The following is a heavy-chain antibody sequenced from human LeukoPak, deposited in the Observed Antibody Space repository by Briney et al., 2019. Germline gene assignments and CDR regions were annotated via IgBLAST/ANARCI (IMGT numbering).Heavy chain of an antibody. CDR2: ISAYNGNT. V-gene: IGHV1-18*01. CDR1: GYTFTSCG. D-gene: IGHD2-21*02. Sequence: GASVKVSCKASGYTFTSCGISWVRQAPGQGLEWMGWISAYNGNTNYAQKLQGRVTMTTDTSTSTAYMELRSLRSDDTAVYYCARVGYCGGDCYFFGYWGQGTLVTVSS. CDR3: ARVGYCGGDCYFFGY. J-gene: IGHJ4*02.